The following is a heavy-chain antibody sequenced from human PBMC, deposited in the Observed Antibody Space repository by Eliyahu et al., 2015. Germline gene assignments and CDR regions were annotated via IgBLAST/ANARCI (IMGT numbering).Heavy chain of an antibody. Sequence: QVQLVESGGGVVQPGRSLRLSCAASGFXFSSYGMHWVRQAPGKGLEWVAVISYDGSNKYYADSVKGRFTISRDNSKNTLYLQMNSLRAEDTAVYYCARANSGYDHFDYWGQGTLVTVSS. J-gene: IGHJ4*02. D-gene: IGHD5-12*01. CDR1: GFXFSSYG. CDR3: ARANSGYDHFDY. V-gene: IGHV3-30*03. CDR2: ISYDGSNK.